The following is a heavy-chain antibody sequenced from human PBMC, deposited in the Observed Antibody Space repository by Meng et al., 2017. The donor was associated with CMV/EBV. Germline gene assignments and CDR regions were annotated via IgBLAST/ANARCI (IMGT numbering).Heavy chain of an antibody. D-gene: IGHD2-2*01. Sequence: SVKVSCKASGGTFSSYAISWVRQAPGQGLEWMGGIIPIFGTANYAQKFQGRVTITTDESTSTAYMELSSLRSEDTAVYYCARGDCSSTSCYGGYENGMDVWGQGTSVTVSS. CDR3: ARGDCSSTSCYGGYENGMDV. V-gene: IGHV1-69*05. J-gene: IGHJ6*02. CDR2: IIPIFGTA. CDR1: GGTFSSYA.